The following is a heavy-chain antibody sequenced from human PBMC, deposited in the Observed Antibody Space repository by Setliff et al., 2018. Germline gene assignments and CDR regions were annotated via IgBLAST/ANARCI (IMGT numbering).Heavy chain of an antibody. CDR1: GVSIRSYY. D-gene: IGHD1-26*01. J-gene: IGHJ4*02. CDR3: TRDNTIVGATDY. CDR2: IYYSGST. Sequence: SETLSLTCTVSGVSIRSYYWSWIRQPPGKGLEWIGYIYYSGSTNYNPSLKGRVTISADTSTNHFSLKLTSVTAADTAVYYCTRDNTIVGATDYWGQGALVTVSS. V-gene: IGHV4-59*12.